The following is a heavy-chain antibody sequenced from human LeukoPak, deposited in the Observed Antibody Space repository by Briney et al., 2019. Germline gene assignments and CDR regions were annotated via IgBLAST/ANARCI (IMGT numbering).Heavy chain of an antibody. J-gene: IGHJ4*02. V-gene: IGHV3-53*01. Sequence: GGSLRLSCAASGFIVSGNYMSWVRRAPGKGLECVSLIYDGGGTHYADSVKGRFTISRDNSKNTLYLQMNSLRAEDTAVYYCANRGKYCSSTSCLGSAQVDYWGQRTLVTVSS. D-gene: IGHD2-2*01. CDR2: IYDGGGT. CDR1: GFIVSGNY. CDR3: ANRGKYCSSTSCLGSAQVDY.